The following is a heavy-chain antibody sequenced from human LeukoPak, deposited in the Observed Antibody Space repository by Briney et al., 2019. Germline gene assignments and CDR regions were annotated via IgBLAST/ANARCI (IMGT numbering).Heavy chain of an antibody. CDR3: ARKGRRYQLPPYYYYGMDV. J-gene: IGHJ6*04. CDR1: GGSFSGYY. V-gene: IGHV4-34*01. CDR2: INHSGST. D-gene: IGHD2-2*01. Sequence: SETLSLTCAVYGGSFSGYYWSWFRQPPGKGLEWIGEINHSGSTNYNPSLESRVTISVDTSKNQFSLKLSSVTAADTAVYYCARKGRRYQLPPYYYYGMDVWGKGTTVTVSS.